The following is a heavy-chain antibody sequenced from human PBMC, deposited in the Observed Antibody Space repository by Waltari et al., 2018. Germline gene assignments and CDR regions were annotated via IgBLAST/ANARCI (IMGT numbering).Heavy chain of an antibody. CDR3: VRVPPGPYYFDY. J-gene: IGHJ4*02. Sequence: QVQLVQSGAEVKKPGASVNVSCKASGYTFANFHIHWVRQAPGHGLEWMGKINPSGGSAGYPQKFQGRVTMTRDTSTGTVYMELTSLTSEDTAVYFCVRVPPGPYYFDYWGQGTLVTVSS. CDR1: GYTFANFH. CDR2: INPSGGSA. V-gene: IGHV1-46*01.